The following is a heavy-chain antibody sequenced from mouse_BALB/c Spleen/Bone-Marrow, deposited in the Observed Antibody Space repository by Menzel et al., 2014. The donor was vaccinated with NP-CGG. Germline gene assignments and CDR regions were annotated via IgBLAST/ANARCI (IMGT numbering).Heavy chain of an antibody. CDR3: AAYYRYLAWFAY. CDR1: GLNIKDTY. D-gene: IGHD2-14*01. V-gene: IGHV14-3*02. Sequence: EVKLMESGAELVKPGASVKLSCTASGLNIKDTYMHWVKQRPEQGLEWIGRIDPANGNTKYDPKFQGKATITADTSSNTAYLQLSSLTSEDTAVYYCAAYYRYLAWFAYWGQGTLVAVSA. J-gene: IGHJ3*01. CDR2: IDPANGNT.